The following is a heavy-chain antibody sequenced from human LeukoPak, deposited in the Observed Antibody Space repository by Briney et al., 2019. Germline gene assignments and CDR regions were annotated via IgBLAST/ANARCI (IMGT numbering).Heavy chain of an antibody. CDR1: GFTFSSYA. CDR2: LSASGDNT. Sequence: GGSLRLSCAASGFTFSSYAMRWVRQAPGKGLEWVSALSASGDNTYYAGSVRGRFIISRDNSRNTLYLQLKSLRAEDTAVYYCAKDLTWNFGYNFDYWGQGTLVTVSS. J-gene: IGHJ4*02. V-gene: IGHV3-23*01. CDR3: AKDLTWNFGYNFDY. D-gene: IGHD1-7*01.